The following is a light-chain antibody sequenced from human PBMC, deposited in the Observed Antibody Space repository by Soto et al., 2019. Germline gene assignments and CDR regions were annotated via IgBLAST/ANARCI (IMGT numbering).Light chain of an antibody. J-gene: IGKJ4*01. CDR1: QDIGNF. CDR2: AAS. V-gene: IGKV1-27*01. Sequence: LMTQSPSSLSAFVGDRVTITCRASQDIGNFLAWYQQKPGKVPKLLIYAASTLQSGVPSRFSGSGSGTDFTLTISSLQPEDVATYYCQKCKVAPFTFGGGTKVDIK. CDR3: QKCKVAPFT.